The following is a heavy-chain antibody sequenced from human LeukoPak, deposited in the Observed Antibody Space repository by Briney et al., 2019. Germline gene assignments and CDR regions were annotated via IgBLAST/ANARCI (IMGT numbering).Heavy chain of an antibody. D-gene: IGHD6-13*01. CDR1: GYTFTGYY. Sequence: GASMKVSCKASGYTFTGYYMHWVRQAPGQGLEWMGWINPNSGGTNYAQKFQGRVTMTRDTSISTAYMELSRLRSDDTAVYYCARGSLAAAGSFDYWGQGTLVTVSS. J-gene: IGHJ4*02. V-gene: IGHV1-2*02. CDR3: ARGSLAAAGSFDY. CDR2: INPNSGGT.